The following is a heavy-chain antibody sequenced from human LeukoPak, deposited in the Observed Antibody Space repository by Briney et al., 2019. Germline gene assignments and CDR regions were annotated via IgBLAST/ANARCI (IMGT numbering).Heavy chain of an antibody. Sequence: RGESLKISCKGSGYSFTSYWIGWVRQMPGKGLEGMGIIYPGDSDTRYSPCFQGQVTISADKSISTHYLQWSSLKDSDTAMYYCARHAVRDGYNRHNDYWGQGTLVTVSS. CDR1: GYSFTSYW. J-gene: IGHJ4*02. CDR3: ARHAVRDGYNRHNDY. D-gene: IGHD5-24*01. V-gene: IGHV5-51*01. CDR2: IYPGDSDT.